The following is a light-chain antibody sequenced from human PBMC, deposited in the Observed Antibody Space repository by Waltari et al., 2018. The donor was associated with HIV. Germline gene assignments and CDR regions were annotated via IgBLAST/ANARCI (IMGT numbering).Light chain of an antibody. CDR3: QQFKSYPFT. V-gene: IGKV1-9*01. J-gene: IGKJ2*01. Sequence: DIHLTQSPAYLSASVGDRVTLTCRASAGISRFLALYQQEPGKAPKLLIYTASTLQSGVPSRFSGSGSGTEFTLTVTSLQPEDFATYYCQQFKSYPFTFGQGTELGIK. CDR2: TAS. CDR1: AGISRF.